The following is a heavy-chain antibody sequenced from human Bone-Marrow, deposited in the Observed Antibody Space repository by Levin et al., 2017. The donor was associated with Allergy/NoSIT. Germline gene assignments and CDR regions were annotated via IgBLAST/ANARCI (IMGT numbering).Heavy chain of an antibody. V-gene: IGHV3-23*01. Sequence: PGESLKISCAASGFIFSNYAMSWVRQAPGKGLEWVSAISGNSDRVYYADSVRGRFTISRDNFKNTLSLQMTGLRVEDTAVYYCAKEGEITAYGSDWGQGTLVTVSS. CDR3: AKEGEITAYGSD. CDR1: GFIFSNYA. CDR2: ISGNSDRV. D-gene: IGHD3-10*01. J-gene: IGHJ4*02.